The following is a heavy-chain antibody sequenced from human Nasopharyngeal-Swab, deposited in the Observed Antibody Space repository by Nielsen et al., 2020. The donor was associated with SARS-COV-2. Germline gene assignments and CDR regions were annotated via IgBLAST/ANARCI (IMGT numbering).Heavy chain of an antibody. CDR2: ISSSGKYI. CDR3: ARDIGDGYNLLYYFDY. Sequence: GESLKISCAASGFTPASYSMNWVRQAPGKGLEWVSSISSSGKYIYYANSVRGRFTISRDNAKSSLFLQMDSLRAEDTALYYCARDIGDGYNLLYYFDYWGPRTLVTVSS. V-gene: IGHV3-21*04. J-gene: IGHJ4*02. CDR1: GFTPASYS. D-gene: IGHD5-24*01.